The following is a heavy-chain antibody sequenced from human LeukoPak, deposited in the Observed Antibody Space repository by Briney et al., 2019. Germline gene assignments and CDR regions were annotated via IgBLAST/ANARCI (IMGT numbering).Heavy chain of an antibody. J-gene: IGHJ4*02. CDR1: GFTFSSYA. Sequence: GRSLRLSCAASGFTFSSYAMHWVRQAPGKGLEWVAVISYDGSNKYYADSVKGRLTISRDNSKNTLYLQMNSLRAEDTAVYYCARAAYCGGDCYLFDYWGQGTLVTVSS. CDR2: ISYDGSNK. D-gene: IGHD2-21*02. V-gene: IGHV3-30*01. CDR3: ARAAYCGGDCYLFDY.